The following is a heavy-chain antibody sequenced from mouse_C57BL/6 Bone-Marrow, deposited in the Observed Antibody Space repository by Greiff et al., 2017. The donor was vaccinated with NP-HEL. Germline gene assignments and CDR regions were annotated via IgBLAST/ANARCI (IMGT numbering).Heavy chain of an antibody. Sequence: EVQLVESGAELVRPGASVKLSCTASGFNIKDDYMHWVKQRPEQGLEWIGWIDPENGDTEYASKFQGKATITADTSSNTAYLQLSSLTSEDTAVYYCTTDYGSSYGYYFDYWGQGTTLTVSS. CDR1: GFNIKDDY. J-gene: IGHJ2*01. D-gene: IGHD1-1*01. V-gene: IGHV14-4*01. CDR2: IDPENGDT. CDR3: TTDYGSSYGYYFDY.